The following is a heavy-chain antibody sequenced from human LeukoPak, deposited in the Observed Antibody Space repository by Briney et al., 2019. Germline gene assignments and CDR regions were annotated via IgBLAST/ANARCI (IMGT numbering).Heavy chain of an antibody. V-gene: IGHV4-59*08. Sequence: PSETLSLTCTVSGGSISGYYWSWIRQPPGKGLEWIGYIYYSGSTNYNPSLRSRLTISVDTSKKQFSLKLSSVTAADTAVYYCARHYVFVYWGSSFDYWGQGTLVTVSS. CDR3: ARHYVFVYWGSSFDY. CDR1: GGSISGYY. J-gene: IGHJ4*02. CDR2: IYYSGST. D-gene: IGHD2-8*01.